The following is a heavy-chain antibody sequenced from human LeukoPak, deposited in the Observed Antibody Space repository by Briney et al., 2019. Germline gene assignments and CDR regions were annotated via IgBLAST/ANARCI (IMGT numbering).Heavy chain of an antibody. D-gene: IGHD3-22*01. J-gene: IGHJ5*02. V-gene: IGHV1-2*02. CDR1: GYTFTGYY. CDR3: ARYYYDSSGYSYNWFDP. Sequence: ASVKVSCKASGYTFTGYYMHWVRQAPGQGLEWMGWINPNSGGTNYAQKFQGRVTMTRDTSISTAYMELSRLRSDDTAVYYCARYYYDSSGYSYNWFDPWGQGTLVTVSS. CDR2: INPNSGGT.